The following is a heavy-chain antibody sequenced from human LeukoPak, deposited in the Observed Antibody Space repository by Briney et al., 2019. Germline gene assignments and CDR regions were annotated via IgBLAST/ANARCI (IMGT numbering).Heavy chain of an antibody. Sequence: PGGSLRLSCAASGFTFDDYGMSWARHAPGKGLEWVSGINWNGGSTGYADSVKGRFTISRDNAKNSLYLQMNSLRAEDTALYYCAGGCSGWYSRSYYFDYWGQGTLVTVSS. D-gene: IGHD6-19*01. CDR3: AGGCSGWYSRSYYFDY. CDR2: INWNGGST. V-gene: IGHV3-20*04. CDR1: GFTFDDYG. J-gene: IGHJ4*02.